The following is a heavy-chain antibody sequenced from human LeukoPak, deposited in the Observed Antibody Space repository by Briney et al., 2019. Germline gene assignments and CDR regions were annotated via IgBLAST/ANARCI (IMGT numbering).Heavy chain of an antibody. CDR3: ASHGSGLILY. Sequence: SVKVSCKASGGTFSSYAISWVRQAPGQGLEWMGRIIPILGIANYAQKFQGRVTITADKSTNTAYMELSSLRSEDTAVYYCASHGSGLILYWGQGTLVTVSS. J-gene: IGHJ4*02. V-gene: IGHV1-69*04. CDR2: IIPILGIA. D-gene: IGHD3-10*01. CDR1: GGTFSSYA.